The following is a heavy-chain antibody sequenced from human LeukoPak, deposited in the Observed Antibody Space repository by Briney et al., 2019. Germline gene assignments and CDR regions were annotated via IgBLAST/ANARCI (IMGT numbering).Heavy chain of an antibody. J-gene: IGHJ4*02. CDR1: GGSFSGYY. CDR3: ARASITGTTLSFDY. D-gene: IGHD1-7*01. V-gene: IGHV4-34*01. CDR2: INHSGST. Sequence: PSETLSLTCAVYGGSFSGYYWSWIRQPPGKGLEWIGEINHSGSTNYNPSLKSRVTISVDTSKNQFSLKLSSVTAADTAVYYCARASITGTTLSFDYWGQGTLVTVSS.